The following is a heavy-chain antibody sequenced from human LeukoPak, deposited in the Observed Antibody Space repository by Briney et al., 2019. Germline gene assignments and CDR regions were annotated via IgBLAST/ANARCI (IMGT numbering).Heavy chain of an antibody. CDR1: GGSIRNSSFY. Sequence: PSETLSLTCAVSGGSIRNSSFYWGWIRQPPGKGLEWIASIYNSGTTYYNPSLKSRITIFVDTSKNQVSLKLRSVTAADTAVYYCARHRPYSSSSGDWFDPWGQGTLVTVSS. D-gene: IGHD6-6*01. CDR2: IYNSGTT. J-gene: IGHJ5*02. CDR3: ARHRPYSSSSGDWFDP. V-gene: IGHV4-39*01.